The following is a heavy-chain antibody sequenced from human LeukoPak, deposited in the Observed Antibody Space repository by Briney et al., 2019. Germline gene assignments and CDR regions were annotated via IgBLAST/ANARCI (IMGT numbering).Heavy chain of an antibody. D-gene: IGHD4-17*01. V-gene: IGHV4-30-2*01. CDR1: GGSISSGGYS. Sequence: SQTLSHTCAVSGGSISSGGYSWSWIRQPPGKGLEWIGYIYHSGSTYYNPSLKSRVTISVDRSKNQFSLKLSSVTAADTAVYYCASGSVTTYDYWGQGTLVTVSS. CDR3: ASGSVTTYDY. J-gene: IGHJ4*02. CDR2: IYHSGST.